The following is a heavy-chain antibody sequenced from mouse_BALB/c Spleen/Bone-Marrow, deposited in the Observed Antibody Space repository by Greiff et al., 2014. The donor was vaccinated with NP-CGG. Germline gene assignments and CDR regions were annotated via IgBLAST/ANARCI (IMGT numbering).Heavy chain of an antibody. Sequence: QVQLKQSGAELVRPGASVKLSCKASGYTFTSYWINWAKQRPGQGLEWIGNIYPSDSYTNYNQKFKDKATLTVDKSSSTAYMQLSSPTSEDSAVYYCTREGYYGSSYVDYWGQDTTLTVSS. CDR2: IYPSDSYT. V-gene: IGHV1-69*02. D-gene: IGHD1-1*01. CDR1: GYTFTSYW. CDR3: TREGYYGSSYVDY. J-gene: IGHJ2*01.